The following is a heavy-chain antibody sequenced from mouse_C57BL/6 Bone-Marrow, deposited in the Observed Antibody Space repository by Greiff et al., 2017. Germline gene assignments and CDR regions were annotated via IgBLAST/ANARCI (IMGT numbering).Heavy chain of an antibody. CDR1: GYSITSGYY. D-gene: IGHD1-1*01. J-gene: IGHJ4*01. CDR3: ARSGLLRGDY. Sequence: EVQLQQSGPGLVKPSQSLSLTCSVTGYSITSGYYWNWIRQFPGNKLEWMGYISYDGSNNYNPSLKNRISITRDTSKNQFCLKLNSVTTEDTATYYCARSGLLRGDYWGQGTSVTVSS. CDR2: ISYDGSN. V-gene: IGHV3-6*01.